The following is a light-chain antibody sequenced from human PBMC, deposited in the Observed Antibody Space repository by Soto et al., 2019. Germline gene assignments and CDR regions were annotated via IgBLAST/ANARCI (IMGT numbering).Light chain of an antibody. V-gene: IGKV1-5*01. Sequence: DIQMTQSPSTLSASVGDRVTITCRASQDINNWLAWYQQKPGNAPKFLIYDASSLQSGVSSRFSGRGSGREFTLTIRSLQPDDFGTYYGQQYNSRRTFGQGTKVEIK. CDR1: QDINNW. J-gene: IGKJ1*01. CDR3: QQYNSRRT. CDR2: DAS.